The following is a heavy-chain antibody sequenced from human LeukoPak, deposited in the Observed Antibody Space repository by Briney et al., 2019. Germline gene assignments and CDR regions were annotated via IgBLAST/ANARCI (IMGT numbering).Heavy chain of an antibody. D-gene: IGHD2-21*02. J-gene: IGHJ3*02. CDR1: GGSISSYS. CDR2: IYYSGST. Sequence: KPSETLSLTCTVSGGSISSYSWNWIRQPPGKGLEWIGYIYYSGSTNYNPSLKSRVTISVDTSKKQFSLKLSFVTAAGTAVYYCARDLAYCGGDCSSAGFDIWGQGTMVTVSS. CDR3: ARDLAYCGGDCSSAGFDI. V-gene: IGHV4-59*01.